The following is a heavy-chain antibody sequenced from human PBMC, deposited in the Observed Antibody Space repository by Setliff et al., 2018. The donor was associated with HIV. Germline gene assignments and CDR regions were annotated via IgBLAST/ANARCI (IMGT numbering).Heavy chain of an antibody. J-gene: IGHJ6*03. CDR2: IYYSGST. V-gene: IGHV4-31*03. CDR1: GGSISSGGYY. Sequence: KASETLSLTCTVSGGSISSGGYYWSWIRQHPGKGLEWIGYIYYSGSTYYNPSLKSRVTISVDTSKNQFSLKLSSVTAADTAVYYCARETSNRYDFWSGYYYYYYYMDVWGKGTTVTVSS. D-gene: IGHD3-3*01. CDR3: ARETSNRYDFWSGYYYYYYYMDV.